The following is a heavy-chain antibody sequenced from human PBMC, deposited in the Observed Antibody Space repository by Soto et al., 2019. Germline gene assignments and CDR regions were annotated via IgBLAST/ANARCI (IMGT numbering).Heavy chain of an antibody. Sequence: QVQLVESGGGVVQPGRSLRLSCAASGFTFSSYGMHWVRQAPGKGLEWVAVIWYDGSNKYYADSVKGRFTISRDNSKNTLYLQMNSLRAEDTAVYYCARGGARNCGGDCYSRWGDWGQGTLVTVSS. D-gene: IGHD2-21*02. CDR1: GFTFSSYG. CDR3: ARGGARNCGGDCYSRWGD. CDR2: IWYDGSNK. J-gene: IGHJ4*02. V-gene: IGHV3-33*01.